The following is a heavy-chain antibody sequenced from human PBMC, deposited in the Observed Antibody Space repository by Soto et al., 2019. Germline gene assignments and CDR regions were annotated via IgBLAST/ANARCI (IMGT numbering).Heavy chain of an antibody. CDR1: GFTLSMSA. Sequence: PGGSLRLSCASSGFTLSMSAVNWVRQAPGKGLEWVSYISDSGDRTYYADSVKGRFTISRDRSKNTVSLQMDSLRAEDTAVYYCAKDRGIIVEAGDAFDVWGQGTKVTVSS. J-gene: IGHJ3*01. V-gene: IGHV3-23*01. CDR3: AKDRGIIVEAGDAFDV. CDR2: ISDSGDRT. D-gene: IGHD3-16*02.